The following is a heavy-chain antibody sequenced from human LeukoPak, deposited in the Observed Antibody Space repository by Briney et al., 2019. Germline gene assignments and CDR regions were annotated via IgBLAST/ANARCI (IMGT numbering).Heavy chain of an antibody. V-gene: IGHV4-59*08. Sequence: SETVSLTCSVSGASISSYYWSWIRQPPGKGLEWIGYISYSGSPNYNPSLKSRVTISADTSKNQFSLNLSSVTAADTAVYYCARVGHIVAAGTYDWWGQGTLVTVSS. D-gene: IGHD6-13*01. CDR2: ISYSGSP. CDR1: GASISSYY. J-gene: IGHJ4*02. CDR3: ARVGHIVAAGTYDW.